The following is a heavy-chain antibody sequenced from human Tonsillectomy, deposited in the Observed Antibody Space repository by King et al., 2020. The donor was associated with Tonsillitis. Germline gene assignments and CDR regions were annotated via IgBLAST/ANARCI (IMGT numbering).Heavy chain of an antibody. J-gene: IGHJ3*02. CDR1: GFTFSSYA. CDR2: ISGSGGST. D-gene: IGHD6-19*01. Sequence: VQLVESGGGLVQPGGSLRLSCAASGFTFSSYAMSWVRQAPGKGLEWVSTISGSGGSTYYADSVKGRFTTSRDNTKNTLYLQMNSLRAEETAVYYCAKMYSSGWYGAFDIWGQGTMVTVSS. CDR3: AKMYSSGWYGAFDI. V-gene: IGHV3-23*04.